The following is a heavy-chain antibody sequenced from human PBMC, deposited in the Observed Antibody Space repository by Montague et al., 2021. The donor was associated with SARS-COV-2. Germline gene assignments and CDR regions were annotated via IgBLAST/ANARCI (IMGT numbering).Heavy chain of an antibody. D-gene: IGHD3-3*01. J-gene: IGHJ5*02. CDR2: ITHSGST. V-gene: IGHV4-34*01. Sequence: SETLSLTCAVYTDSFSGYYWSWIRQSPGKGLEWIGEITHSGSTNHNPSLQSRVTISVDKSKKQVSLKLRSLTAADTAVYYCARGADYDFWSGFLRYKWFGPWAREPRSSSPQ. CDR3: ARGADYDFWSGFLRYKWFGP. CDR1: TDSFSGYY.